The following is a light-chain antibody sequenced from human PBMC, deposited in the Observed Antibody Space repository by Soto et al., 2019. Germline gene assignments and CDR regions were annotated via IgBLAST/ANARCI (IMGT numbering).Light chain of an antibody. CDR1: QSISSY. J-gene: IGKJ5*01. CDR3: QQSYSTLP. Sequence: DIQMTQSPSSLSASVGDRVTITCRASQSISSYLNWYQQKPGKAPKLLIYAASSLRSGVPSRFSGSGSGTDFTLTISSLQPEDFATYYCQQSYSTLPFGQGTRLEIK. CDR2: AAS. V-gene: IGKV1-39*01.